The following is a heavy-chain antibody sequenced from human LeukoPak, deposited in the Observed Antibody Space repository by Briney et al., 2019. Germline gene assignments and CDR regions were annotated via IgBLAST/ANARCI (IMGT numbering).Heavy chain of an antibody. V-gene: IGHV3-7*03. D-gene: IGHD6-13*01. CDR1: GFTLSSYW. CDR3: ARGIAAAGSY. CDR2: IRQDGSDK. J-gene: IGHJ4*02. Sequence: GRSLRLSCVASGFTLSSYWVTWVCQAPGKGLEWVANIRQDGSDKYYMDSVKGRFTISRDNAKNSVYLQMNSLRVEDTAVYYCARGIAAAGSYWGQGTLVTVSS.